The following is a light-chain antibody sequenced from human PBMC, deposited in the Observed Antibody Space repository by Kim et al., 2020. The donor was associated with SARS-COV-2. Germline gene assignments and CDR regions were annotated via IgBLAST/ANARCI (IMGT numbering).Light chain of an antibody. V-gene: IGLV1-40*01. CDR3: QSYDSSLRGAV. Sequence: QSVLTQPPSVSGAPGQRVTISCTGSSSNIGAGYDVHWYQPLPGTAPKLLIYGNSNRPSGVPDRFSGSKSGTSASLAITGLQAEDEADYYCQSYDSSLRGAVFGGGTQLTVL. J-gene: IGLJ7*01. CDR2: GNS. CDR1: SSNIGAGYD.